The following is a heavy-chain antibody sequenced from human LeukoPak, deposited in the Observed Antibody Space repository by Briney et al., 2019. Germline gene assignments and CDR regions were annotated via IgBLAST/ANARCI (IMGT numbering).Heavy chain of an antibody. J-gene: IGHJ4*02. CDR2: IYYSGST. CDR3: ARERGYFDTRDY. Sequence: SETLSLTCTVSGGSISSYYWSWIRQPPGKGLEWIGNIYYSGSTNYNPSLKTRVTISVDTSKNQFSLKLSSVTAADTAVYCARERGYFDTRDYWGQGTLVTVSS. D-gene: IGHD3-9*01. CDR1: GGSISSYY. V-gene: IGHV4-59*12.